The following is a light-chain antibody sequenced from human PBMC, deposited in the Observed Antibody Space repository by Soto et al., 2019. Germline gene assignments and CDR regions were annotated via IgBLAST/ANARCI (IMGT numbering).Light chain of an antibody. CDR3: QQSYSTPR. CDR1: QTIRNY. V-gene: IGKV1-39*01. J-gene: IGKJ4*01. CDR2: AAS. Sequence: DIQMTQSPSPLSASVGDRVTITCRASQTIRNYLNCYQQKPGEAPKLLIYAASRLQSGVPSRFSGSGSGTDFTLTINTLQPEDIATYYCQQSYSTPRFGGGTKVDIK.